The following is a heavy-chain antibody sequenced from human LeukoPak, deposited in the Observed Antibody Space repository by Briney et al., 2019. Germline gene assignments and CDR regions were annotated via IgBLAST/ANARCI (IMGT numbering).Heavy chain of an antibody. J-gene: IGHJ4*02. V-gene: IGHV1-18*01. CDR1: GYTFISYG. CDR2: ISAYNGDT. Sequence: ASVKVSCKASGYTFISYGISWVRQAPGQGLEWMGWISAYNGDTNYAQKLQGRVTMTTDTSMSTAYMELRSLGSDDTAVYYCARDLYYDSSGFFPDYWGQGTLVTVSS. D-gene: IGHD3-22*01. CDR3: ARDLYYDSSGFFPDY.